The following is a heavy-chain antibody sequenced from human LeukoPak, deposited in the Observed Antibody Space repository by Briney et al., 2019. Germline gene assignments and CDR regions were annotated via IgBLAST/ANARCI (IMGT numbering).Heavy chain of an antibody. Sequence: SETLSLTCTVSGGSISSYYWSWIRQPAGKGLEWIGRIYTSGSTNYNPSLKSRVTMSVDTSKNQFSLKLSSVTAADTAVYYCARDVDYTYYWVLRWSGYFDDWYFDLWGRGTLVTVSS. V-gene: IGHV4-4*07. D-gene: IGHD3-3*01. CDR3: ARDVDYTYYWVLRWSGYFDDWYFDL. J-gene: IGHJ2*01. CDR1: GGSISSYY. CDR2: IYTSGST.